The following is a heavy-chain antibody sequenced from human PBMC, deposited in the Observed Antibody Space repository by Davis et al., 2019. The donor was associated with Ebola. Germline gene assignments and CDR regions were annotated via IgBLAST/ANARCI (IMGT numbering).Heavy chain of an antibody. CDR1: GFTFSSYA. Sequence: PGGSLRLSCAASGFTFSSYAMHWVRQAPGKGLEWVAVISYDGSNKYYAASVKGRFTISRDNSKNTLYLQMNSLRAEDTAVYYCARRSGSPAPSGMDVWGQGTTVTVSS. CDR2: ISYDGSNK. J-gene: IGHJ6*02. CDR3: ARRSGSPAPSGMDV. V-gene: IGHV3-30-3*01. D-gene: IGHD1-26*01.